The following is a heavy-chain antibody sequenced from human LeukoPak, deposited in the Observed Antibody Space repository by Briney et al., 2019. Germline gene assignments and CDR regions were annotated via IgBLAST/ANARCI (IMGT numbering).Heavy chain of an antibody. Sequence: SVTVSFKSSGGTFSIYAISWVRQAPGQGLEWMGGIIPIFGTANYAQKFQGRVTITADESTSTAYMELSSLRSEDTAVYYCALGASSADWDAFDIWGQGTMVTVSS. CDR1: GGTFSIYA. CDR2: IIPIFGTA. V-gene: IGHV1-69*13. D-gene: IGHD3-22*01. J-gene: IGHJ3*02. CDR3: ALGASSADWDAFDI.